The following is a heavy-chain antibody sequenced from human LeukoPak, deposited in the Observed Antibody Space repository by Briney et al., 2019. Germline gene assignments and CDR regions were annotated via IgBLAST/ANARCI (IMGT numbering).Heavy chain of an antibody. D-gene: IGHD3-22*01. CDR3: ARDLGQYYDTSDNWFDP. Sequence: PGGSLRLSCAASGFTFSTSAMSWVRQAPGKGLEWVSGISGSGGNTYYADSVKGRFTISRDNAKNTLNLQMNSLRAEDTAVYYCARDLGQYYDTSDNWFDPWGQGTLVTVSS. CDR2: ISGSGGNT. J-gene: IGHJ5*02. V-gene: IGHV3-23*01. CDR1: GFTFSTSA.